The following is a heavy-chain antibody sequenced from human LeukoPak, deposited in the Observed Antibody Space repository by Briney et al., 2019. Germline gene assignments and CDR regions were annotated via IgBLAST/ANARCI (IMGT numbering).Heavy chain of an antibody. D-gene: IGHD3-22*01. J-gene: IGHJ5*02. CDR1: GFTFSSYS. Sequence: GGSLRLSCAASGFTFSSYSMNWVRQAPGKGLEWVSSISSSSSYIYYADSVKGRFTISRDNAKNSLYLQMNSLRAEDTAVYYCAASSGYQGSRFDPWGQGTLVTVSS. CDR3: AASSGYQGSRFDP. V-gene: IGHV3-21*01. CDR2: ISSSSSYI.